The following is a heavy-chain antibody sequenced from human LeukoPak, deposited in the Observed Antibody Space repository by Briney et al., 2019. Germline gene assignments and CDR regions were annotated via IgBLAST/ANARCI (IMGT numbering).Heavy chain of an antibody. J-gene: IGHJ4*02. D-gene: IGHD3-10*01. CDR2: ISYDGSNK. V-gene: IGHV3-30-3*01. CDR3: AGYYGSGSYYNPFGYFDY. Sequence: GGSLRLSCAASGFTFSSYPMHWVRQAPGKGLEWVAIISYDGSNKYYADSVKGRFTISRDNSKNTLYLQMNSLRAEDTAVYYCAGYYGSGSYYNPFGYFDYWGQGTLVTVSS. CDR1: GFTFSSYP.